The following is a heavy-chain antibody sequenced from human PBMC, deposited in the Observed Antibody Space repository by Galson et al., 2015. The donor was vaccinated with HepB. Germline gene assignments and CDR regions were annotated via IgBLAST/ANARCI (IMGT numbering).Heavy chain of an antibody. CDR1: GGSMKNYF. CDR3: ARDSGSYPNHFDY. CDR2: ITDRGAT. J-gene: IGHJ4*02. V-gene: IGHV4-59*12. Sequence: ETLSLTCTVSGGSMKNYFWSWHRQSPGQGLEWIGYITDRGATKYTPSLTSRVTISSDTSKIHFSLRLTSVTAADTVVYYCARDSGSYPNHFDYWGQGTLVIVSS. D-gene: IGHD1-26*01.